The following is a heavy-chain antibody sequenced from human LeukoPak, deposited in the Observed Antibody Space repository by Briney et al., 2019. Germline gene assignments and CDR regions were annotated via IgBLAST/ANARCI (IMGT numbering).Heavy chain of an antibody. Sequence: SDTLSLTCAVYGGSFSGYYWSWIRQPPGKGLERIGEINHSGSTNYNPSLKSRVTISVDTSKNQFSLKLSSVTAADTAVYYCARGVVTTGYWFDPWGQGTLVTVSS. D-gene: IGHD4-11*01. V-gene: IGHV4-34*01. J-gene: IGHJ5*02. CDR3: ARGVVTTGYWFDP. CDR2: INHSGST. CDR1: GGSFSGYY.